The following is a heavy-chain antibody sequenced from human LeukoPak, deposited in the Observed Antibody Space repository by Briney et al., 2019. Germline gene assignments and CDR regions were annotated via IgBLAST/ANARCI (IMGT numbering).Heavy chain of an antibody. Sequence: GGSLRLSCAASGFTFSSYEMNWVRQAPGKGLEWVSYISSSGSTIYYADSVKGRFTISRDNAKNSLYLQMNSLRAEDTAVYYCVSPVVTYGMDVWGQGTTVTVSS. J-gene: IGHJ6*02. CDR2: ISSSGSTI. V-gene: IGHV3-48*03. CDR1: GFTFSSYE. D-gene: IGHD3-22*01. CDR3: VSPVVTYGMDV.